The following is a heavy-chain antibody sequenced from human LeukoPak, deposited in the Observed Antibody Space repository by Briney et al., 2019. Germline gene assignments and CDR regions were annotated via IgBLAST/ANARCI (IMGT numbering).Heavy chain of an antibody. Sequence: PSGTLSLTCGVSGGSITSTNWWSWVRQPPGQGLEWIGEISQTGRTNYNPSLIGRVIMSLDESRNQLSLTLTSVTAADTAMYYCTRESGPYCPFGYWGQGTLVVVPS. CDR2: ISQTGRT. D-gene: IGHD1-26*01. CDR1: GGSITSTNW. J-gene: IGHJ4*02. V-gene: IGHV4-4*02. CDR3: TRESGPYCPFGY.